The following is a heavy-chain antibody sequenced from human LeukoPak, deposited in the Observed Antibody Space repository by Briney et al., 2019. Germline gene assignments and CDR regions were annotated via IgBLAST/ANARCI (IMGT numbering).Heavy chain of an antibody. CDR1: GFTFSSYS. D-gene: IGHD6-13*01. CDR3: ARGINPGYSSSWYFGYYFDY. Sequence: GGSLRLSCAASGFTFSSYSMNWVRQAPGKGLEWVSYISSSSSTIYYADSVKGRFTISRDNAKNSLYLQMNSLRAEDTAVYYCARGINPGYSSSWYFGYYFDYWGQGTLVTVSS. CDR2: ISSSSSTI. V-gene: IGHV3-48*01. J-gene: IGHJ4*02.